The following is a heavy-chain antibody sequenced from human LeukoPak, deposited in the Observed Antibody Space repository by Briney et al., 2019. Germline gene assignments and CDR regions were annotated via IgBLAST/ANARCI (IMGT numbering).Heavy chain of an antibody. D-gene: IGHD5-24*01. CDR2: ISAYNGKT. J-gene: IGHJ4*02. CDR1: GYTFTSYG. Sequence: GASVKVSCTASGYTFTSYGISWVRQAPGQGQEWMGWISAYNGKTNYAQKLQGRVTMTTDTSTSPAYMELRSLRSDDTAVYYCARVRATLGQQGALDYWGQGTLVTVSS. CDR3: ARVRATLGQQGALDY. V-gene: IGHV1-18*01.